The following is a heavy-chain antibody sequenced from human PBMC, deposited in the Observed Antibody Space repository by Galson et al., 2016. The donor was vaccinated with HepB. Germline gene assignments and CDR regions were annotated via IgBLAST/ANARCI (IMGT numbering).Heavy chain of an antibody. V-gene: IGHV3-23*01. D-gene: IGHD7-27*01. CDR1: GFTFSNHD. CDR3: VKGPSWGAGC. CDR2: INYRGEST. Sequence: SLRLSCAASGFTFSNHDMNWVRQAPGKGLEYISNINYRGESTNYVDSVKGRFTISRDNSRNTLYLQIDNLRAEDTAVYYCVKGPSWGAGCWGRGTPVTVSS. J-gene: IGHJ4*02.